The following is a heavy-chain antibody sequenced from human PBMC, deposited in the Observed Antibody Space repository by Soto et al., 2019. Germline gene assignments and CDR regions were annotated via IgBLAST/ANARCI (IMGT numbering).Heavy chain of an antibody. V-gene: IGHV6-1*01. J-gene: IGHJ4*02. Sequence: SRSVTGGISGESGSSNRAAWYWIRQSPSRGLEWLGRTYYRSNWYYDYAVSVRGRITINPDTSKNQFSLQLNSVTPEDTAVYYCARGPSLRYFDWLGPSFDYWGQGTLVTVS. CDR3: ARGPSLRYFDWLGPSFDY. CDR1: GESGSSNRAA. D-gene: IGHD3-9*01. CDR2: TYYRSNWYY.